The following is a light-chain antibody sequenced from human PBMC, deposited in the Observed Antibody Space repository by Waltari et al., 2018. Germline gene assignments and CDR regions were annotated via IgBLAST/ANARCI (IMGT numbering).Light chain of an antibody. CDR1: ISDVGNYNY. CDR3: CSYAGRYTFV. V-gene: IGLV2-11*01. Sequence: QSALTQPRSVSGSPGQSVTISCTATISDVGNYNYVSWYQQHPGKPPKLLIYEVPKRPSGVPDRLSGSQSGNTASLTISGLQAEDEADYYCCSYAGRYTFVFGTGTKVTVL. J-gene: IGLJ1*01. CDR2: EVP.